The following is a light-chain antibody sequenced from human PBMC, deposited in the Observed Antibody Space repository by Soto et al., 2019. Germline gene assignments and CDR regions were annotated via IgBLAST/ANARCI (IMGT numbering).Light chain of an antibody. CDR3: AAWDDSVRGPV. CDR2: END. J-gene: IGLJ3*02. V-gene: IGLV1-47*01. CDR1: SSNIGGND. Sequence: QSVLTQSPSVSGTPGQRVTISCSGSSSNIGGNDVYWYQQLPGTAPKLLIYENDQRPSGVPGRVSGSKSGTSASLAISGLRSEDEADYYCAAWDDSVRGPVFGGGTKVTVL.